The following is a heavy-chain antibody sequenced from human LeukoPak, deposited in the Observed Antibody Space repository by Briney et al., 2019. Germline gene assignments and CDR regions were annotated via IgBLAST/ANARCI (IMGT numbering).Heavy chain of an antibody. CDR1: GFTFSSYA. V-gene: IGHV3-23*01. CDR2: ISGSGGST. CDR3: AKDLGITDSYGMDV. Sequence: GGSLRLSCAASGFTFSSYAMSWVRQAPGKGLEWVSAISGSGGSTYYADSVKGRFTISRDNSKNTLYLQMNSLRAEDTAVYYCAKDLGITDSYGMDVWGLGTTVTVSS. D-gene: IGHD5-24*01. J-gene: IGHJ6*02.